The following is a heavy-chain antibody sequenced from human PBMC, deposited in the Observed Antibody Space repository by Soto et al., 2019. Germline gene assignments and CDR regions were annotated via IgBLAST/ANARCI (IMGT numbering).Heavy chain of an antibody. V-gene: IGHV3-30*18. CDR2: ISHHGLKE. D-gene: IGHD1-26*01. J-gene: IGHJ4*02. CDR1: GFTFRDYG. CDR3: AKDWVGGSNKYYFEY. Sequence: PGGSLRLSCVASGFTFRDYGMHWVRRAPGKGLEWVAGISHHGLKEHYADSVKGRFTISRDNSKKTVYLQLNSLRGDDTAVYYCAKDWVGGSNKYYFEYWGQGTLVTVSS.